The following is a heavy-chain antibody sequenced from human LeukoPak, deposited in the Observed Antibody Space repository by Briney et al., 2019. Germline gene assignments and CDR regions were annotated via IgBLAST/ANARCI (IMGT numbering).Heavy chain of an antibody. V-gene: IGHV4-4*02. CDR1: GDSISSIKW. Sequence: SGTLSLTCDVSGDSISSIKWRCWGRQPPGKGPERSGDIYHSGSTNYNPSLKRRVTISVDKSKNQFSLKLSSVTAADTAVYYCARVWCSGGSCYSPYFAYWGQGTLVTVSS. D-gene: IGHD2-15*01. J-gene: IGHJ4*02. CDR2: IYHSGST. CDR3: ARVWCSGGSCYSPYFAY.